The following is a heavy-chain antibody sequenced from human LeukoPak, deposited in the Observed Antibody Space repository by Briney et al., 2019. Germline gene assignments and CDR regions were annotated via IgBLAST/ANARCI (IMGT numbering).Heavy chain of an antibody. CDR3: ARVAYYDFWSGYLGYYYYMDV. CDR1: GYTFTSYG. CDR2: ISAYNGNT. D-gene: IGHD3-3*01. J-gene: IGHJ6*03. V-gene: IGHV1-18*01. Sequence: ASVKVSCKASGYTFTSYGISWVRQAPGQGLEWMGWISAYNGNTNYAQKLQGRVTMTTDTSTSTAYMELRSLRSDDTAVYYCARVAYYDFWSGYLGYYYYMDVWGKGTTVTVSS.